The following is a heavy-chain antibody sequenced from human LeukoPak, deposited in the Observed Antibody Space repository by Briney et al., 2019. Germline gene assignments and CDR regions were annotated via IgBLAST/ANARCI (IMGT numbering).Heavy chain of an antibody. CDR1: GFTLSSYA. D-gene: IGHD3-22*01. CDR3: ALATMIALGQQR. Sequence: PGGSLRLSCVVSGFTLSSYAMSWVRQAPGKGLEWVAATSSSDSGKYHADSVKGRFPISRDNAKNTLYLQMNSLRAEDTAVYYCALATMIALGQQRWGQATLVTVSS. J-gene: IGHJ4*02. CDR2: TSSSDSGK. V-gene: IGHV3-23*01.